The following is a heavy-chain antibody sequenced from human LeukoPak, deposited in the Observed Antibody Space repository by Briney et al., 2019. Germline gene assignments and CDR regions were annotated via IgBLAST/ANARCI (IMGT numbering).Heavy chain of an antibody. J-gene: IGHJ4*02. D-gene: IGHD1-26*01. Sequence: GASVKVSCKASGGTFSSYAISWVRQAPGQGLEWMGGIIPIFGTANYAQKFQGRVTITADESTSTAYMELSSLRSEDTAVYYCAREGSAELLIWSDYFDYWGQGTLVTVSS. CDR2: IIPIFGTA. CDR3: AREGSAELLIWSDYFDY. V-gene: IGHV1-69*13. CDR1: GGTFSSYA.